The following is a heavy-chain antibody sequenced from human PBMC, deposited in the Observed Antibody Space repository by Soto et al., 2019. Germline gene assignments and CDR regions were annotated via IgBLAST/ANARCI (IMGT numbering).Heavy chain of an antibody. D-gene: IGHD3-10*01. CDR3: AKDIGDRFFDY. V-gene: IGHV3-23*01. CDR2: ISLTGGTT. CDR1: GFTFSSCA. Sequence: EVQLLESGGGLVQPGGSLRLSCAASGFTFSSCAMSWVRQAPGKGLEWVSSISLTGGTTYYADSVKGRFTISRDNSKNTLYLQMNSLRADHTAVYYCAKDIGDRFFDYWGQGTLVTVSS. J-gene: IGHJ4*02.